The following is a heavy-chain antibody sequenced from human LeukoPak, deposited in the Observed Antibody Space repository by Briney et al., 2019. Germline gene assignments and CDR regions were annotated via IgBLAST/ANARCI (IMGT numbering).Heavy chain of an antibody. CDR1: GFTFTDHY. V-gene: IGHV1-2*02. J-gene: IGHJ4*01. CDR2: IGPHSTFT. CDR3: VRGSEGPLSKDFDC. Sequence: ASVKVSCKSSGFTFTDHYIHWVRQGPGQGLEWMGYIGPHSTFTSSPQEFQGRVTMTRDASTSTAYMELTRLTSDDTAVYYCVRGSEGPLSKDFDCLGQGTLVTGSS. D-gene: IGHD2/OR15-2a*01.